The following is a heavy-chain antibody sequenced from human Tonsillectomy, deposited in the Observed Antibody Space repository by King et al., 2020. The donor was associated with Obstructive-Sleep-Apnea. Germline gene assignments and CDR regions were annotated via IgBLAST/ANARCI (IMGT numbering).Heavy chain of an antibody. CDR3: SDLVGYCSSISCPGY. CDR1: GFTFSSYA. Sequence: VKQVESGGGVVQPGRSLRISCAASGFTFSSYAMNWVRQAPGKGLEWVALISNDGSNKYYADSVKGRFTISRDNSKNTLYLQMESLRAEDTAVYYCSDLVGYCSSISCPGYWGQGTLVTVSS. D-gene: IGHD2-2*01. J-gene: IGHJ4*02. CDR2: ISNDGSNK. V-gene: IGHV3-30*04.